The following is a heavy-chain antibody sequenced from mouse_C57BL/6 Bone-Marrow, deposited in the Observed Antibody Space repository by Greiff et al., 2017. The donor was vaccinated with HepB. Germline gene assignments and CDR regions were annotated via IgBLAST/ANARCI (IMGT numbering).Heavy chain of an antibody. Sequence: DVQLQESGPGLVKPSQTVFLTCTVTGISITTGNYRWSWIRQFPGNKLEWIGYIYYSGTITYNPSLTSRTTITRDTPTNQLFLEMNSLTAEEPATYYCARGYYYGSDWYFDVWGTGTTVTVSS. CDR1: GISITTGNYR. CDR2: IYYSGTI. CDR3: ARGYYYGSDWYFDV. V-gene: IGHV3-5*01. D-gene: IGHD1-1*01. J-gene: IGHJ1*03.